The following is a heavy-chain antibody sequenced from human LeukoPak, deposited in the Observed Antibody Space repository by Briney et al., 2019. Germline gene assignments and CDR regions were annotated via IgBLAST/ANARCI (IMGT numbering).Heavy chain of an antibody. V-gene: IGHV4-39*01. D-gene: IGHD4-17*01. CDR3: ARGTLGDPIDY. CDR1: GGSISSSSYY. J-gene: IGHJ4*02. CDR2: IYYSGST. Sequence: PSETLSLTCAVSGGSISSSSYYWGWIRQPPGKGLEWIGNIYYSGSTYYNPSLKSRVAISVDTSKNQFSLRLSSVTAADTAVYYCARGTLGDPIDYWGQGTLVTVSS.